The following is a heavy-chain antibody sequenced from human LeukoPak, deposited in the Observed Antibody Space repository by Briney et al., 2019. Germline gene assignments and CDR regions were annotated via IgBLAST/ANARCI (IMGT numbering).Heavy chain of an antibody. V-gene: IGHV3-66*01. J-gene: IGHJ4*02. CDR3: AKDLLFGELYGYFDY. Sequence: PGGSLRLSCAASEFSVGSNYMTWVRQAPGKGLEWVSLIYSGGSTYYADSVKGRFTISRDNSKNTLYLQMNSLRAEDTAVYYCAKDLLFGELYGYFDYWGQGTLVTVSS. CDR2: IYSGGST. D-gene: IGHD3-10*01. CDR1: EFSVGSNY.